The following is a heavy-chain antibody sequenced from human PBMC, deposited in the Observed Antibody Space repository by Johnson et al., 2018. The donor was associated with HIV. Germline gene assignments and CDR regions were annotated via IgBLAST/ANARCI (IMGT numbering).Heavy chain of an antibody. Sequence: QVQLVESGGGVVQPGRSLRLSCAASGFTFSSYAMHWVRQAPGKGLEWVAVISYDGKNKYFVDSVKGRFTISRDNSKNTLYLHMNSLRVADTAVYYCSKANHSVYAFEIWGPGIMVTVSS. J-gene: IGHJ3*02. CDR2: ISYDGKNK. V-gene: IGHV3-30*04. CDR1: GFTFSSYA. CDR3: SKANHSVYAFEI. D-gene: IGHD2-15*01.